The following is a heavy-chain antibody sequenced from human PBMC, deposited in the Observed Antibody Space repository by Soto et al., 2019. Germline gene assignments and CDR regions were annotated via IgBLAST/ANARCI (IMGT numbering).Heavy chain of an antibody. CDR2: ISGSGGST. D-gene: IGHD2-2*01. CDR3: ASWDIVVVPAAEAYFDY. V-gene: IGHV3-23*01. CDR1: GFTFSSYA. Sequence: LRLSCAASGFTFSSYAMSWVRQAPGKGLEWVSAISGSGGSTYYADSVKGRFTISRDNSKNTLYLQMNSLRAEDTAVYYCASWDIVVVPAAEAYFDYWGQGTLVTVS. J-gene: IGHJ4*02.